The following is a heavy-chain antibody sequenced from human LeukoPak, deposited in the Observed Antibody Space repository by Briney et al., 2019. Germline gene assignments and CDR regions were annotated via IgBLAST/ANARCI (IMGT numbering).Heavy chain of an antibody. Sequence: ASVKVSCKASGGTFSSYAISWVRQAPGQGLEWMGGIIPILGIANYAQKFQGRVTITADKSTSTAYMELSSLRSEDTAVYYCADSSGYDDAFDIWGQGTMVTVSS. CDR3: ADSSGYDDAFDI. CDR2: IIPILGIA. V-gene: IGHV1-69*04. J-gene: IGHJ3*02. CDR1: GGTFSSYA. D-gene: IGHD3-22*01.